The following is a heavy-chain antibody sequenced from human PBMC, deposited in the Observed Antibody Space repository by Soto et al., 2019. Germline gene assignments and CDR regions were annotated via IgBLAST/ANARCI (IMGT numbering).Heavy chain of an antibody. D-gene: IGHD3-16*01. Sequence: SETLSLACAVCDYCINYGYYCGWIRQPPGRGLEWIGSLYYNVGTYYNPSLKSRVTISADTSANQFSLMVNSVNAADTDIYYCARLPSRHWVDYWGQGALVTVYS. CDR3: ARLPSRHWVDY. CDR1: DYCINYGYY. J-gene: IGHJ4*02. CDR2: LYYNVGT. V-gene: IGHV4-38-2*01.